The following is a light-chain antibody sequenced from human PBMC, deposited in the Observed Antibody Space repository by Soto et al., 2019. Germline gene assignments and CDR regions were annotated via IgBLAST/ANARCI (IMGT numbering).Light chain of an antibody. CDR3: TSFAPGRIYV. V-gene: IGLV2-14*01. Sequence: QSVLTQPASLSGSPGQSITISCTGTSSDVGRYNYVSWYQQNPGKAPKLLIYEVSNRPSGVSNRFSASKSGNTASLTISGLQAEDEADYYCTSFAPGRIYVFGSGTKVTVL. CDR2: EVS. CDR1: SSDVGRYNY. J-gene: IGLJ1*01.